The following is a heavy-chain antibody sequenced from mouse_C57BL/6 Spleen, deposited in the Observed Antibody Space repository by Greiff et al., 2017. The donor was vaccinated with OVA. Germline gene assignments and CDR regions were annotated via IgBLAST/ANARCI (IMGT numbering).Heavy chain of an antibody. V-gene: IGHV1-22*01. Sequence: SGPELVKPGASVKMSCKASGYTFPDYNMHWVKQSHGKSLEWIGYINPNNGGTSYNQKFKGKATLTVNKSSSTAYMELRSLTSEDSAVYYCVYSNYTWFAYWGQGTLVTVSA. CDR2: INPNNGGT. D-gene: IGHD2-5*01. J-gene: IGHJ3*01. CDR1: GYTFPDYN. CDR3: VYSNYTWFAY.